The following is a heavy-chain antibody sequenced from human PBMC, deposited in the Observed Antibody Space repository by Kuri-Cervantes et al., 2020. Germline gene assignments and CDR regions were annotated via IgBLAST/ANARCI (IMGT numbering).Heavy chain of an antibody. Sequence: ASVKVSCKASGYTFTSHFIHWVRQAPGQGLEWMGVLNPSGGSTTYAQKFQGRVTMTTDTSTSTAYMELRSLRSDDTAVYYCARVRLVRGVIMYGTAFDYWGQGTLVTVSS. D-gene: IGHD3-10*01. CDR3: ARVRLVRGVIMYGTAFDY. V-gene: IGHV1-46*01. J-gene: IGHJ4*02. CDR1: GYTFTSHF. CDR2: LNPSGGST.